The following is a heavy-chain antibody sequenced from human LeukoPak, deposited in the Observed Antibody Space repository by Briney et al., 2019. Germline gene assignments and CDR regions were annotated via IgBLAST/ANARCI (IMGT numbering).Heavy chain of an antibody. CDR1: GGSISSSNW. D-gene: IGHD1-14*01. V-gene: IGHV4-4*02. J-gene: IGHJ6*02. Sequence: SETLSLTCAVSGGSISSSNWWSWVRQPPGKGLGWIGEIYHSGSTNYNPSLKSRVTISVDKSKNQFSLKLSSVTAADTAVYYCARRPLPDPAAESFYYYYGMDVWGQGTTVTVSS. CDR3: ARRPLPDPAAESFYYYYGMDV. CDR2: IYHSGST.